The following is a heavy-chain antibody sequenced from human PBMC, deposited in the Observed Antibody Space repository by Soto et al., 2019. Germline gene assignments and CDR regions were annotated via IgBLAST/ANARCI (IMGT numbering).Heavy chain of an antibody. Sequence: GGCLRLSCAASGFTFSNAWMSGVRQCTGKWRDWVPRIKSETEGGTTDYAAPVKGRFTISRDDSKNTLYLQMNSLKTEDTAVYYCTTLDLIVGGYWYFDLWGRGTLVTVSS. V-gene: IGHV3-15*01. CDR2: IKSETEGGTT. D-gene: IGHD1-26*01. J-gene: IGHJ2*01. CDR3: TTLDLIVGGYWYFDL. CDR1: GFTFSNAW.